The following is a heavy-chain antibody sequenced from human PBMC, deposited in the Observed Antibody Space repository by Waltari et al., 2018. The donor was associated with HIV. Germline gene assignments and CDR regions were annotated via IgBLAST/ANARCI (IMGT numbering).Heavy chain of an antibody. D-gene: IGHD1-26*01. Sequence: EVQLVESGGGLVQPGGSLRLSCAASGFTFSSYWMHWVRQAPGKGLVWVSRINTDGGYTRYGDSVKGRFTISRDNAKNTLYLQMNSLRDEDTAMYYCARDRYTGSSDFDYWGQGTLVSVSS. CDR3: ARDRYTGSSDFDY. CDR1: GFTFSSYW. J-gene: IGHJ4*02. V-gene: IGHV3-74*01. CDR2: INTDGGYT.